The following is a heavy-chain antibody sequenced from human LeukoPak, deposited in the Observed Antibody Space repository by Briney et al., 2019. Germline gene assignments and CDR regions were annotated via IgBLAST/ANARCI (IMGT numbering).Heavy chain of an antibody. D-gene: IGHD1-1*01. J-gene: IGHJ4*02. CDR2: INHSGST. CDR3: ARELPSPNDHHYFDY. V-gene: IGHV4-34*01. Sequence: PSETLSLTCTVSGGSISGYYWSWIRQPPGKGLEWIGEINHSGSTNYNPSLKSRVTISVDTSKNQFSLKLSSVTAADTAVYYCARELPSPNDHHYFDYWGQGTLVTVSS. CDR1: GGSISGYY.